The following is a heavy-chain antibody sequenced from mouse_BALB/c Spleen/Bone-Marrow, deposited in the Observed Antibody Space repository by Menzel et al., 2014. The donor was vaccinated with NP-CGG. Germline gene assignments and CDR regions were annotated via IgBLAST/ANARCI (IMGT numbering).Heavy chain of an antibody. V-gene: IGHV5-9-1*01. J-gene: IGHJ2*01. Sequence: EVKLVESGGGLVKPGGSLKLSCAASGFTFSSYAMSWIRQTPEKRLEWVAIISSGGNYTYYPDSVKGRFTISRDNAKNPLYLQMSSLRSEDTAMYYCARPNTDYFDYWGQGTTLTVSS. D-gene: IGHD5-1-1*01. CDR2: ISSGGNYT. CDR1: GFTFSSYA. CDR3: ARPNTDYFDY.